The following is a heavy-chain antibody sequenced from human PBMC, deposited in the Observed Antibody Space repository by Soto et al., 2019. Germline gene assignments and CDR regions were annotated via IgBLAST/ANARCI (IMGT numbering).Heavy chain of an antibody. CDR3: AKDYKWAITYFDY. CDR2: ISGSGGST. V-gene: IGHV3-23*01. Sequence: GSLRLSCAASGFTFSSYAMSWVRQAPGKGLEWVSAISGSGGSTYYADSVKGRFTISRDNSKNTLYLQMNSLRAGDTAVYYCAKDYKWAITYFDYWGQGTLVTVSS. D-gene: IGHD1-20*01. J-gene: IGHJ4*02. CDR1: GFTFSSYA.